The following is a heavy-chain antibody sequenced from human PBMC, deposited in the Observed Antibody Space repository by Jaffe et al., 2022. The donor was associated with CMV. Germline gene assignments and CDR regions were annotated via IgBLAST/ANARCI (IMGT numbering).Heavy chain of an antibody. Sequence: EVQLVESGGGLVKPGGSLTLSCAASGFSFTNAWMSWVRQAPGKGLEWVGRIKRKTDDGPPDYGALVKGRFTISRDDSKKTLYLQMDSLKTEDTAVYYCTTELITLVRGVITDASDIWGQGTMVTVSS. D-gene: IGHD3-10*01. CDR2: IKRKTDDGPP. V-gene: IGHV3-15*01. J-gene: IGHJ3*02. CDR3: TTELITLVRGVITDASDI. CDR1: GFSFTNAW.